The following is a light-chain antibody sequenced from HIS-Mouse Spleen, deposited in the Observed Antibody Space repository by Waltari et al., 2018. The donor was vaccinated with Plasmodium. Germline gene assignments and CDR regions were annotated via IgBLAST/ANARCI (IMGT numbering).Light chain of an antibody. Sequence: QSVLTQPPSASGTPGQRVTISCSGSSSNIGSNYVYWYQQLPGTAPKLLIYRNTQRASGVPDRFSGSKSGTSASLAISGLRSEDEADYYCAAWDDSLSGRVFGGGTKLTVL. CDR3: AAWDDSLSGRV. CDR1: SSNIGSNY. CDR2: RNT. V-gene: IGLV1-47*01. J-gene: IGLJ3*02.